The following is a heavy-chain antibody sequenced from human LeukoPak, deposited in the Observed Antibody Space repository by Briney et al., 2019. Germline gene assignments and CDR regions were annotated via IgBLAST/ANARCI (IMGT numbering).Heavy chain of an antibody. D-gene: IGHD2/OR15-2a*01. J-gene: IGHJ4*02. CDR1: GHSLSELS. V-gene: IGHV1-24*01. CDR3: AIETYSTTLDH. CDR2: FDPEDGKT. Sequence: GASVKVSCKVSGHSLSELSMFWVRQTPGKGLEWMGGFDPEDGKTIYAQKFQGRITITEDTSTDTSYMELSSLRNEDTAVYYCAIETYSTTLDHWGQGTLVTVSS.